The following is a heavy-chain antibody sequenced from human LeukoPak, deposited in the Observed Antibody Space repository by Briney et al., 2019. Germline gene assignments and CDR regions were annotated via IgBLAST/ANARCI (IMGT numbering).Heavy chain of an antibody. V-gene: IGHV4-39*07. J-gene: IGHJ4*02. CDR1: GGSISSSSYY. Sequence: SETLSLTCTVSGGSISSSSYYWGWIRQPPGKGLGWIGSIYYSGSTYYNPSLKSRVTISVDTSKNQFSLKLSSVTAADTAVYYCAREAVGYYGSGIHYFDYWGQGTLVTVSS. CDR3: AREAVGYYGSGIHYFDY. D-gene: IGHD3-10*01. CDR2: IYYSGST.